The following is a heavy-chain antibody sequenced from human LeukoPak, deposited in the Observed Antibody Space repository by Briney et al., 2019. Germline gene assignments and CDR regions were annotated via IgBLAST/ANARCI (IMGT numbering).Heavy chain of an antibody. V-gene: IGHV1-8*02. J-gene: IGHJ4*02. D-gene: IGHD6-13*01. Sequence: ASVKVSCKASGYTFSSYDINWVRQAPGQGLEWMGWMKPNSGNTDSAQKFQGRVTMTTNTSINTAYMELSSLRSEDTAVYYCARPGAAAGFGYWGQETLVTVSS. CDR1: GYTFSSYD. CDR3: ARPGAAAGFGY. CDR2: MKPNSGNT.